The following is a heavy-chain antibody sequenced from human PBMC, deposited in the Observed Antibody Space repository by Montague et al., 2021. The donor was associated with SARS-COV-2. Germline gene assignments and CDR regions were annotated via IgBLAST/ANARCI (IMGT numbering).Heavy chain of an antibody. Sequence: SLRLSCAASGFTFSTYTMNWVRQAPGQGLEWVSSITASSIYIYYADSVKGRFTISRDNAKNSLYLQMNSLRAEDTAVYYCASSMIKAAAAYYYYGMDVWGQGTTVTVSS. CDR2: ITASSIYI. V-gene: IGHV3-21*01. D-gene: IGHD6-13*01. CDR1: GFTFSTYT. CDR3: ASSMIKAAAAYYYYGMDV. J-gene: IGHJ6*02.